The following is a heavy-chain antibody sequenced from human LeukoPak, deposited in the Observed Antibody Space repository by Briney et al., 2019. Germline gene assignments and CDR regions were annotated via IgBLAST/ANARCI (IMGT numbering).Heavy chain of an antibody. V-gene: IGHV3-30-3*01. Sequence: PGGSLRLSCAASGFTFSSYAMHWVRQAPGKGLEWVAVISYDGSNKLYADSVKGRFTISRDNSKNTLYLQMNNLRAEDTAVYYCARVTFGDGYFDYWGQGTLVTVSS. CDR3: ARVTFGDGYFDY. CDR2: ISYDGSNK. CDR1: GFTFSSYA. D-gene: IGHD3-16*01. J-gene: IGHJ4*02.